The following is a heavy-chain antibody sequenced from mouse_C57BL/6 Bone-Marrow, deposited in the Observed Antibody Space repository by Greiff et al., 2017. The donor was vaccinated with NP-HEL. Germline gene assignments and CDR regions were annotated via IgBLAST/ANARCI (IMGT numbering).Heavy chain of an antibody. Sequence: VMLVESGPELVKPGASVKISCKASGYSFTSYYIHWVKQRPGQGLEWIGWLYPGSGNTKYNEKFKGKATLTADTSSSTAYMQLSSLTSEDSAVYYCARDRHAMDYWGQGTSVTVSS. CDR1: GYSFTSYY. J-gene: IGHJ4*01. CDR2: LYPGSGNT. CDR3: ARDRHAMDY. V-gene: IGHV1-66*01.